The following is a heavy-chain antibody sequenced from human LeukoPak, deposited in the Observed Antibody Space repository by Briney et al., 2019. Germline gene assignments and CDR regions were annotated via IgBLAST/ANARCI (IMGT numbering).Heavy chain of an antibody. J-gene: IGHJ4*02. V-gene: IGHV3-23*01. CDR3: VKGKYHVDY. D-gene: IGHD3-10*01. CDR1: GFTFSSHW. CDR2: TAGSGDT. Sequence: GGSLRLSCAASGFTFSSHWMNWVRQAPGKGLEWASTTAGSGDTYADSVKGRFTISRDDPKDTLYLRMNSLRVEDSAIYYCVKGKYHVDYWGQGTLVTVSS.